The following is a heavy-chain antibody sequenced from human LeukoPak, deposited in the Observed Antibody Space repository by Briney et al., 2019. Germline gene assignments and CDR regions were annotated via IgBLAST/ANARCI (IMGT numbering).Heavy chain of an antibody. CDR1: GVTLSPYG. CDR2: ISYEGGTQ. CDR3: AKEGTPQVSTWYDL. D-gene: IGHD3-10*01. V-gene: IGHV3-30*18. Sequence: GGSLRLSCAASGVTLSPYGMHWVRQAPGRGLEWVAVISYEGGTQHYADSVKGRFIISRDNPRNTLYLQMNILRTEDTAVYYCAKEGTPQVSTWYDLWGQGTQVIVSS. J-gene: IGHJ5*02.